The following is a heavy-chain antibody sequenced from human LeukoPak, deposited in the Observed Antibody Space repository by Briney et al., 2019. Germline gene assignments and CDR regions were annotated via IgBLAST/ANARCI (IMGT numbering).Heavy chain of an antibody. CDR2: IILIFGTA. CDR1: GGTFSSYA. V-gene: IGHV1-69*13. D-gene: IGHD6-13*01. J-gene: IGHJ6*02. Sequence: SVKVSCKASGGTFSSYAISWVRQAPGQGLEWMGGIILIFGTANYAQRFQGRVTITADESTSTAYMELSSLRSEDTAVYYCARILPGIAAAGREGYYYYYGMDVWGQGTTVTVSS. CDR3: ARILPGIAAAGREGYYYYYGMDV.